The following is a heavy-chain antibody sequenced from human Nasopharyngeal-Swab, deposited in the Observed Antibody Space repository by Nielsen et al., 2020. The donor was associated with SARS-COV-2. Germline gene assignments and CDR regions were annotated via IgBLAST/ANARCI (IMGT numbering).Heavy chain of an antibody. Sequence: SETLSLTCAVSGGSISSSNWWSWVRQPPGKGLEWIGEIYHSGSTNYNPSLKSRATISVDKSKNQFSLKLSSVTAADTAVYYCARSNGDYYYYGMDVWGQGTTVTVSS. V-gene: IGHV4-4*02. J-gene: IGHJ6*02. CDR2: IYHSGST. D-gene: IGHD4-17*01. CDR3: ARSNGDYYYYGMDV. CDR1: GGSISSSNW.